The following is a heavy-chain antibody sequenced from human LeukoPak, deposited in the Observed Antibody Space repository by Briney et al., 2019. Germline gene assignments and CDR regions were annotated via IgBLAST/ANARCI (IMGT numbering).Heavy chain of an antibody. CDR1: GYTFTSYD. D-gene: IGHD3-3*01. Sequence: ASVKVSFKASGYTFTSYDINWVRQATGQGLEWMGWINPNSGGTNYAQKFQGRVTMTRDTSISTAYMELSRLRSDDTAVYYCARDLADYDFWSGYYPSWFDPWGQGTLVTVSS. V-gene: IGHV1-2*02. J-gene: IGHJ5*02. CDR3: ARDLADYDFWSGYYPSWFDP. CDR2: INPNSGGT.